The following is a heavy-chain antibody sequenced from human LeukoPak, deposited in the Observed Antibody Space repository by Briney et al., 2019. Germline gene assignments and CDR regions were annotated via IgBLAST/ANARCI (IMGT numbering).Heavy chain of an antibody. CDR2: INPNSGGT. Sequence: GASVKVSCKASGYTFTGYYMHWVRLAPGQGLEWMGWINPNSGGTNYAQKFQGRVTMTRDTSISTAYMELSRLRSDDTAVYYCARTYYYDSSGYYPNFDYWGQGTLVTVSS. D-gene: IGHD3-22*01. CDR1: GYTFTGYY. V-gene: IGHV1-2*02. J-gene: IGHJ4*02. CDR3: ARTYYYDSSGYYPNFDY.